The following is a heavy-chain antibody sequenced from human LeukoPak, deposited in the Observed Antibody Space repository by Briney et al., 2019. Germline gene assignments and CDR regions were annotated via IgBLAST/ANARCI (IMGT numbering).Heavy chain of an antibody. CDR3: ARGMDWNYFFDY. V-gene: IGHV4-59*01. CDR2: IYYSGST. Sequence: PSETLSLTCTVSGGSISSYYWSWIWQPPGKGLEWIGYIYYSGSTNYNPSLKSRVTISVDTSKNQFSLKLSSVTAADTAVYYCARGMDWNYFFDYWGQGTLVTVSS. J-gene: IGHJ4*02. CDR1: GGSISSYY. D-gene: IGHD1-7*01.